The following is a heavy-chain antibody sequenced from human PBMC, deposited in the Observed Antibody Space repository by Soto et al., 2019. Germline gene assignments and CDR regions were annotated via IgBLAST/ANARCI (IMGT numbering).Heavy chain of an antibody. CDR1: GGTFSSYT. D-gene: IGHD6-13*01. CDR2: IIPILGIA. J-gene: IGHJ3*02. CDR3: VRVGSSWRDAFDI. V-gene: IGHV1-69*02. Sequence: QVQLVQSGAEVKKPGSSVKVSCKASGGTFSSYTISWVRQAPGQGLEWMGRIIPILGIANYAQKFQGRVTITADKSTSTAYMELSSLRSEDTAVYYCVRVGSSWRDAFDIWGQGTMVTVSS.